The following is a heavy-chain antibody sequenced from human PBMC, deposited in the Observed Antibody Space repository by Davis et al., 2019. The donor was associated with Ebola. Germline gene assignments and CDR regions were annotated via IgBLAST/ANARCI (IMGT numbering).Heavy chain of an antibody. D-gene: IGHD6-6*01. CDR3: ARDGSSSSGVFDY. CDR2: ISYDGSNK. CDR1: GFTFSSYA. V-gene: IGHV3-30-3*01. J-gene: IGHJ4*02. Sequence: GESLKISCAASGFTFSSYAMHWVRQAPGKGLEWVAVISYDGSNKYYADSVKGRFTISRDNSKNTLYLQMNSLRAEDTAVYYCARDGSSSSGVFDYWGQGTLVTVSS.